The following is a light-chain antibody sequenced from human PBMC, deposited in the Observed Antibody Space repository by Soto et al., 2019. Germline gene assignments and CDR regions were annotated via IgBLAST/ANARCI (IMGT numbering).Light chain of an antibody. CDR2: GAS. CDR1: QSVSSSY. Sequence: EIVLTQSPGTLSLSPGERATLSCRASQSVSSSYLAWYQQKPGQAPRILIYGASSRATGIPDRLSGSGSGTDFTVTISKLEPDDFAVYYCQQYGSSTCTFGQGTKLEIK. J-gene: IGKJ1*01. V-gene: IGKV3-20*01. CDR3: QQYGSSTCT.